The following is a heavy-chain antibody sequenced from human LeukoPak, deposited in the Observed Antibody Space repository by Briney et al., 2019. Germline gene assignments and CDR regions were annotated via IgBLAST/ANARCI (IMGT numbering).Heavy chain of an antibody. Sequence: SVKVSCKASGGTFSSYAISWVRQAPGQGLEWMGRIIPILGIANYAQKFQGRVTITADKSTSTAYMELSSLRSEDTAVYYCARDHKGIAAPLGYWGQGTLVTVSS. V-gene: IGHV1-69*04. J-gene: IGHJ4*02. CDR3: ARDHKGIAAPLGY. D-gene: IGHD6-13*01. CDR1: GGTFSSYA. CDR2: IIPILGIA.